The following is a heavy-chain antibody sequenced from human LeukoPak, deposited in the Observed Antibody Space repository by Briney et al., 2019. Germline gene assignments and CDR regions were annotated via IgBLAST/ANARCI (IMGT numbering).Heavy chain of an antibody. Sequence: ASVKVSCKASGYTFTGYYMHWVRQAPGQGLEWMGIINPSGGSTSYAQKFQGRVTMTRDTSISTAYMELSRLRSDDTAVYYCASQLNGPDILTGYYPVNWFDPWGQGTLVTVSS. CDR3: ASQLNGPDILTGYYPVNWFDP. CDR2: INPSGGST. D-gene: IGHD3-9*01. J-gene: IGHJ5*02. V-gene: IGHV1-46*01. CDR1: GYTFTGYY.